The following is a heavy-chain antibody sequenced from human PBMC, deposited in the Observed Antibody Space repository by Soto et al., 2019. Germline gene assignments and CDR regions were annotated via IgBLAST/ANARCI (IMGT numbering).Heavy chain of an antibody. CDR3: ARSTLFGVVMINWFDP. D-gene: IGHD3-3*01. CDR2: IYYSGST. Sequence: QLQLQESGPGLVKPSETLSLACTVSGGSISSSSYYWGWIRQPPGKGLEWIGSIYYSGSTYYNPSLKSRVPISVDTSKNQFSLKLSSVTAADTAVYYCARSTLFGVVMINWFDPWGQRTLVTVSS. V-gene: IGHV4-39*01. J-gene: IGHJ5*02. CDR1: GGSISSSSYY.